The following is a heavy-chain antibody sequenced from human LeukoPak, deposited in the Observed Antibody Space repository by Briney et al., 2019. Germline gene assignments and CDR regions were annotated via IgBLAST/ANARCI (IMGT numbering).Heavy chain of an antibody. V-gene: IGHV4-34*01. J-gene: IGHJ4*02. D-gene: IGHD5-24*01. CDR3: ARGDGYNYFGY. CDR1: GGSFSGYY. Sequence: SETLSLTCAVYGGSFSGYYWSWIRQPPGKGLEWIGEINHSESTNYNPSLKSRVTISVDTSKNQFSLKLSSVTAADTAVYYCARGDGYNYFGYWGQGTLVTVSS. CDR2: INHSEST.